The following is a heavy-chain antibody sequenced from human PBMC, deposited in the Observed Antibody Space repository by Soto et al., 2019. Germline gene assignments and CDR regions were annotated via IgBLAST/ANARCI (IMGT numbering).Heavy chain of an antibody. Sequence: ESLKISCKGSGYSFTSYWISWVRQMPGKGLEWMGRIDPSDSYTNYSPSFQGHVTISADKSISTAYLQWSSLKASDTAMYYCARQLEQWLVGLYYYGMDVWGQGTTVAVSS. CDR1: GYSFTSYW. V-gene: IGHV5-10-1*01. CDR2: IDPSDSYT. J-gene: IGHJ6*02. D-gene: IGHD6-19*01. CDR3: ARQLEQWLVGLYYYGMDV.